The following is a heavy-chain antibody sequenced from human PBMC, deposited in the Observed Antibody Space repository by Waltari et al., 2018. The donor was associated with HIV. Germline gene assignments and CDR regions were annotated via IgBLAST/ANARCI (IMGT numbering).Heavy chain of an antibody. CDR2: VVPVLNSA. Sequence: QVPLVQSGAEVKKPGSSVKVSCKASGGIFFISAFTWVRQAPGQGLEWMGRVVPVLNSATYAEKFRGRVTITADKSTSTAYMEMSGLRSEDTAMYFCARVPYSSGWYGDNIDYWGQGTLVIVSS. CDR3: ARVPYSSGWYGDNIDY. V-gene: IGHV1-69*04. CDR1: GGIFFISA. J-gene: IGHJ4*02. D-gene: IGHD6-19*01.